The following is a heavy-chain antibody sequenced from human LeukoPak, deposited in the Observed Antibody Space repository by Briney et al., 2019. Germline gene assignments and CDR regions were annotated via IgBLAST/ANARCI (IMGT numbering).Heavy chain of an antibody. V-gene: IGHV3-23*01. CDR3: AKDLRGTVVATSNSLPGED. D-gene: IGHD5-12*01. Sequence: GGSLRLSCAASGFTFSSYAMSWVRQAPGKGLEWVSAISGSGGSTYYADSVKGRFTISRDNSKNTLYLQMNSLRAEDTAVYYCAKDLRGTVVATSNSLPGEDWRQGTLVTVSS. J-gene: IGHJ4*02. CDR2: ISGSGGST. CDR1: GFTFSSYA.